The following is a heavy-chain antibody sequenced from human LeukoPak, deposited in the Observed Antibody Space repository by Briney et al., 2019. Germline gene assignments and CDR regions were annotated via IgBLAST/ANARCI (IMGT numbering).Heavy chain of an antibody. Sequence: GGSLRLSCAASGFTFSSYGMHWVRQAPGKGLEWVAFIRYDGSNKYYADSVKGRFTISRDNSKNTLYLQMNSLRAEDTAVYYCAKALAAAGPSKIYMDVWGKGTTVTVSS. CDR3: AKALAAAGPSKIYMDV. D-gene: IGHD6-13*01. CDR2: IRYDGSNK. V-gene: IGHV3-30*02. CDR1: GFTFSSYG. J-gene: IGHJ6*03.